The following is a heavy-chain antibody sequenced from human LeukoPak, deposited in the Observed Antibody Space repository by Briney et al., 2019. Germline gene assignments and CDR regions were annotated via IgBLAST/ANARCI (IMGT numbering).Heavy chain of an antibody. CDR2: IWYDGSNK. CDR3: ARDGSGYSPYYFDY. D-gene: IGHD5-18*01. J-gene: IGHJ4*02. CDR1: GFTFSSYG. Sequence: GGSLRLSCAASGFTFSSYGMHWVRQAPGKGLEWVAVIWYDGSNKYYADSVKGRFTISRDNSKNTLYLQMNSLRAEDTAVYYCARDGSGYSPYYFDYWGQGTLVTVSS. V-gene: IGHV3-33*01.